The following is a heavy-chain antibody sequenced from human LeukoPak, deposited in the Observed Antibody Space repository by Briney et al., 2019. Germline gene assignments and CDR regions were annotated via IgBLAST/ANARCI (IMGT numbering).Heavy chain of an antibody. V-gene: IGHV1-69*04. J-gene: IGHJ4*02. D-gene: IGHD3-3*01. CDR1: GYTFTSYG. Sequence: SVKVSCKASGYTFTSYGISWVRQAPGQGLEWMGRIIPILGIANYAQKFQGRVTITADKSTSTAYMELSSLRSEDTAVYYCARAAPYYDFWSGYPFDYWGQGTLVTVSS. CDR2: IIPILGIA. CDR3: ARAAPYYDFWSGYPFDY.